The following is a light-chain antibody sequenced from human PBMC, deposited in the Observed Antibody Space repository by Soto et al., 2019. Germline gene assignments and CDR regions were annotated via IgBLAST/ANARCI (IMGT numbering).Light chain of an antibody. J-gene: IGKJ4*01. V-gene: IGKV1-5*01. CDR3: QIYQSYSALT. CDR1: RTVRRL. CDR2: DAS. Sequence: TQSPSTLSASVGDRVTITCRASRTVRRLLAWYQHKPGTAPRLLIYDASILESGVPSRFSGSGSGTDFTLTISSLQPDDCATYYCQIYQSYSALTFGGGTKVDIK.